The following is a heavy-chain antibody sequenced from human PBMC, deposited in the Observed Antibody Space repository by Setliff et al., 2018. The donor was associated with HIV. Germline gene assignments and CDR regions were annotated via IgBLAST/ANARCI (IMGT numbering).Heavy chain of an antibody. CDR1: GYTFTGYY. D-gene: IGHD2-21*01. J-gene: IGHJ3*01. Sequence: ASVKVSCKASGYTFTGYYMHWVRQAPGQGLEWKGWSNPNSGGTKYAQNFPGRVIMTRDTSINTAYMELSRLRSDDTAVYYCARDKLDESTESLWGPMKNDSFDVWGPGTLVTVSS. V-gene: IGHV1-2*02. CDR3: ARDKLDESTESLWGPMKNDSFDV. CDR2: SNPNSGGT.